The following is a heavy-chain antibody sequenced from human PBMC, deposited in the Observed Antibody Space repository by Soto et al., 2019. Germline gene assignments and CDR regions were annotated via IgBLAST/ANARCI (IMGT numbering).Heavy chain of an antibody. CDR1: GGSISSYY. Sequence: SETLSLTCTVSGGSISSYYWSWIRQPPGKGLEWIGYIYYSGSTNYNPSLKSRVTVSVDTSKNQFSLKLSYVTAADTAVYYCAREELRITIFGVVPLGLDYWGQGTLVTVSS. V-gene: IGHV4-59*01. D-gene: IGHD3-3*01. CDR3: AREELRITIFGVVPLGLDY. J-gene: IGHJ4*02. CDR2: IYYSGST.